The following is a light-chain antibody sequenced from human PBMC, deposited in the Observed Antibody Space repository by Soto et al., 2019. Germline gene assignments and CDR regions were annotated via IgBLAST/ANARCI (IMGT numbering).Light chain of an antibody. J-gene: IGLJ2*01. V-gene: IGLV2-23*01. Sequence: QSALTQPASVSGSPGQTITISCTGTSSDVGLYNLVSWYQHHPGKAPKLMIYEGSERPSGVSDRFSGSKSGNTASLTISGLQAEDDDDYYCCSFAGISTYVVFGGGTKVTVL. CDR1: SSDVGLYNL. CDR3: CSFAGISTYVV. CDR2: EGS.